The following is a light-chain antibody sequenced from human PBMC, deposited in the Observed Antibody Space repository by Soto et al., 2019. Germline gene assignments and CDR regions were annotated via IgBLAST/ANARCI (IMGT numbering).Light chain of an antibody. J-gene: IGKJ4*01. V-gene: IGKV3-15*01. CDR3: QQYNNWPRAT. CDR1: QTINNN. Sequence: ETVMTQSPATLPVSPGERATLSCRASQTINNNLAWYQQKPGQAPRLLMFRTSTRATGVPARFSVSGSGTEFNLTISSLQSEDFAVYYCQQYNNWPRATFGGGTKVEMK. CDR2: RTS.